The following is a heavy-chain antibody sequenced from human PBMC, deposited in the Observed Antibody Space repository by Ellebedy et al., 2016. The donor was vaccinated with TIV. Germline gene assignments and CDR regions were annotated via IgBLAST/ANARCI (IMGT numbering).Heavy chain of an antibody. V-gene: IGHV3-48*04. CDR2: ISGSGNTK. J-gene: IGHJ6*03. CDR1: GFTFSTYS. D-gene: IGHD2-8*01. Sequence: GESLKISCTDSGFTFSTYSMNWVRQAPGKGLEWVSYISGSGNTKYYTDSVKSRFTISRDNAKNSLYLHMNSLRAEDTAVYYCARVRSVYYYMDVWGKGTTVTVSS. CDR3: ARVRSVYYYMDV.